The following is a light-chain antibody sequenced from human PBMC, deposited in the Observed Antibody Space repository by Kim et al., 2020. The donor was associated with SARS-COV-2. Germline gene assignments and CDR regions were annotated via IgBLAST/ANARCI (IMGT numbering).Light chain of an antibody. Sequence: ALTQPPSVSVSPGQTASITCSGDKLGDKYACWYQQKPGQSPVLVIYQDSKRPSGIPERFSGSNSGNTATLTISGTQAMDEADYYCQAWDSSTFYVFGTGTKVTVL. CDR1: KLGDKY. J-gene: IGLJ1*01. CDR2: QDS. CDR3: QAWDSSTFYV. V-gene: IGLV3-1*01.